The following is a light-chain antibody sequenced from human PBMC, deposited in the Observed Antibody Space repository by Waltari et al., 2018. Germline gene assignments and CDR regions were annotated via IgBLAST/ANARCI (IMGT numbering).Light chain of an antibody. Sequence: EIVLTQSPGTLSFSPGERATLSCRASQTVRSSYIAWYQQRPGQAPRLLLHGASSRATGIPDRFSGSGSGTDFTLTISGLEPDDFAVYFCELYDSSPPGYTFGQGTKLEI. J-gene: IGKJ2*01. CDR1: QTVRSSY. V-gene: IGKV3-20*01. CDR2: GAS. CDR3: ELYDSSPPGYT.